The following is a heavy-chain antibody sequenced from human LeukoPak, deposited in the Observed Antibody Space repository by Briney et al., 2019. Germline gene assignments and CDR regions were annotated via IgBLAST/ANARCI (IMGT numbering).Heavy chain of an antibody. Sequence: PRGSPCLSCAASGFTFSSYSMNWVRQAPGKGLEWVSSISSSSSYIYYADSVKGRFTISRDNAKNSLYLQMNSLRAEDTAVYYCAKDLPPLDHYCRQRTPNSVSSGSASAQPE. J-gene: IGHJ1*01. V-gene: IGHV3-21*04. CDR2: ISSSSSYI. CDR1: GFTFSSYS. CDR3: AKDLPPLDHYCRQRTPNSVSSGSASAQPE. D-gene: IGHD3-16*02.